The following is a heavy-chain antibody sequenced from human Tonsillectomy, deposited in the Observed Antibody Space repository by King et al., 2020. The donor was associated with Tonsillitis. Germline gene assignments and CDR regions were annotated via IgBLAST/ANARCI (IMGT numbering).Heavy chain of an antibody. CDR1: EFVPGTYW. Sequence: VQLVESGGDLVRPGGSLRLSCVASEFVPGTYWMTWVRQAPGKGLEWVANIKQDGSVVNYFDSVSGRFTVSRDNAKNSMYLQMNSLRVEDTALYFCARDTSRGQGTFWHDVFDLWGQGTVVTVSS. CDR2: IKQDGSVV. D-gene: IGHD2/OR15-2a*01. J-gene: IGHJ3*01. CDR3: ARDTSRGQGTFWHDVFDL. V-gene: IGHV3-7*04.